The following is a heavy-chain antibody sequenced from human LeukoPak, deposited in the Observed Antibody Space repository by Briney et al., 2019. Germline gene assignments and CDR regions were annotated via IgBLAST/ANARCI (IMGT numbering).Heavy chain of an antibody. J-gene: IGHJ4*02. CDR1: GFTFSSYA. CDR2: VSDSGSNT. D-gene: IGHD3-9*01. Sequence: PGGSLRLSCAASGFTFSSYAMSWVRQAPGKGLEWVSSVSDSGSNTYYAASVKGRFTISRDNSKNTLYLQMNSLKAEDTAVYYCAKDPGYDVLTGTSFDYWGQGALVTVSS. CDR3: AKDPGYDVLTGTSFDY. V-gene: IGHV3-23*01.